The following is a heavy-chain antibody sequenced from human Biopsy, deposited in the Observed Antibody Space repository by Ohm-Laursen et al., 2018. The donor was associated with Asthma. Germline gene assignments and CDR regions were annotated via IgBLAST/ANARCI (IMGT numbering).Heavy chain of an antibody. D-gene: IGHD3-22*01. J-gene: IGHJ4*02. CDR2: INAGNGNT. CDR3: ARPYYDSSGYYYENLSFDY. Sequence: SSVKASCKASGYTFTSYSMHWARQARGQRLEWMGWINAGNGNTKYSQKFQGRVTITRDTSASTAYMELSSLRSEDTAVYYCARPYYDSSGYYYENLSFDYWGQGTLVTVSS. CDR1: GYTFTSYS. V-gene: IGHV1-3*01.